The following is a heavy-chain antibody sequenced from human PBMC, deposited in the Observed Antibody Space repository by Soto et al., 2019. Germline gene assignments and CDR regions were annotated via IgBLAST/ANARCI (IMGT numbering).Heavy chain of an antibody. V-gene: IGHV4-61*08. CDR1: GGSISSGGYY. Sequence: PSETLSLTCTVSGGSISSGGYYWSWIRQPPGKGLEWIGYIYYSGSTNYNPSLKSRVTISVDTSKNQFSLKLSSVTAADTAVYYCARHLVLESSLISVDTAMVMVNWFDPWGQGTLVTVSS. J-gene: IGHJ5*02. CDR2: IYYSGST. CDR3: ARHLVLESSLISVDTAMVMVNWFDP. D-gene: IGHD5-18*01.